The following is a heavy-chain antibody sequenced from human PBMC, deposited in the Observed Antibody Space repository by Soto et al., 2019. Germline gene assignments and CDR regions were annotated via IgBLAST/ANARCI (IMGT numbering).Heavy chain of an antibody. V-gene: IGHV3-9*01. CDR3: AKIVSSRLSSFDY. J-gene: IGHJ4*02. CDR2: ISCNNGSI. Sequence: EVQLVESGGGLVQPGRSLRLSCAASGFTFDDYAMHWVRQAPGKGLEWVSGISCNNGSIGYADSVKGRFTISRDNAKNSLYLQMNSRRGVDTALYDCAKIVSSRLSSFDYRGQGTLSTVTS. CDR1: GFTFDDYA. D-gene: IGHD6-13*01.